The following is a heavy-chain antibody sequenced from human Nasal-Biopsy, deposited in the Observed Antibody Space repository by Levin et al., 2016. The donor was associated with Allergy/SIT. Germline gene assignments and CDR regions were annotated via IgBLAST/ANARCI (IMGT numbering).Heavy chain of an antibody. CDR2: IYYSGST. CDR1: GGSVNSSSYY. Sequence: SETLSLTCTVSGGSVNSSSYYWGWIRQPPGKGLEWIGTIYYSGSTYYNPSLKSRVTMSVDTSKNQFSLKLSSVTAADTAVYYCARDNGGGYCSETGCNGHHFYYMDVWGKGTTVTVSS. D-gene: IGHD2-15*01. V-gene: IGHV4-39*02. J-gene: IGHJ6*03. CDR3: ARDNGGGYCSETGCNGHHFYYMDV.